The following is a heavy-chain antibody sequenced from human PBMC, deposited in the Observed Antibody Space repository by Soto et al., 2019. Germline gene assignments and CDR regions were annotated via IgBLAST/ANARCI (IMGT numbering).Heavy chain of an antibody. Sequence: GASVKVSCKASGYTFTGYYMHWVRQAPGQGLEWMGWINPNSGGTNYAQKFQGWVTMTRDTSISTAYMELSRLRSDDTAVYYCARGKRYDSSGYYLTAFDYWGQGTLVTVS. D-gene: IGHD3-22*01. V-gene: IGHV1-2*04. J-gene: IGHJ4*02. CDR2: INPNSGGT. CDR1: GYTFTGYY. CDR3: ARGKRYDSSGYYLTAFDY.